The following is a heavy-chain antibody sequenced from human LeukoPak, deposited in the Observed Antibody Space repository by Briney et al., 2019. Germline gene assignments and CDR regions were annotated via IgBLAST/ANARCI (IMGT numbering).Heavy chain of an antibody. D-gene: IGHD6-13*01. CDR2: MSYSGRS. CDR3: ARISSSNWYNERGAFDV. Sequence: SETLSLTCTVSGDSINNYYWSWIRQTPEKGLEWIGYMSYSGRSDYGPSLKSRVTMSIDTSKNQFSLRMTSVTAADTGVYYCARISSSNWYNERGAFDVWGQGTMVTVSS. V-gene: IGHV4-59*01. CDR1: GDSINNYY. J-gene: IGHJ3*01.